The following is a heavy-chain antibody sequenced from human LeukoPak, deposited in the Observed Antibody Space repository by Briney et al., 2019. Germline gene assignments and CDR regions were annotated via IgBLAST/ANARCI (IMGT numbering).Heavy chain of an antibody. J-gene: IGHJ4*02. Sequence: GGSLRLSCAAAGFTFSSYAMSWVRQAPGKGLEWISSISGSGGSTYYADSVEGRFTISRDNSKNTLYLQMNSLRAEDTAVYYCAKGNHDFWSGYELDYWGQGTLVTVSS. CDR3: AKGNHDFWSGYELDY. CDR2: ISGSGGST. V-gene: IGHV3-23*01. D-gene: IGHD3-3*01. CDR1: GFTFSSYA.